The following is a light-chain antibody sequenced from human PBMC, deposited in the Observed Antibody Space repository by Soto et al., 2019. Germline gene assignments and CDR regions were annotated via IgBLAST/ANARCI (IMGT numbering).Light chain of an antibody. V-gene: IGKV1-27*01. J-gene: IGKJ1*01. Sequence: DIQMTQSPSSLSASVGDRVTITCRASQGISNYLAWYQQKPGTVPKLLISAASTLQTGVPSRFSGGGSGTDFTLTISSLQPEDVATYYCQQYYSFPWTFGQGTKVEIK. CDR3: QQYYSFPWT. CDR1: QGISNY. CDR2: AAS.